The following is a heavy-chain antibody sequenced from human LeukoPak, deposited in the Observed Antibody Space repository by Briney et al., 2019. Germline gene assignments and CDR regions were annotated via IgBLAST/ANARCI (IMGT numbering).Heavy chain of an antibody. CDR2: INPGGGST. J-gene: IGHJ4*02. Sequence: GASVKVSCKASGYTFTGYYIHWVRQAPGQGLEWMGIINPGGGSTSYAQKFQGRVTMTGDTSTSTVYMELSSLRSEDTAVYYCARRGTCSSSSCSLDYWGQGTLVTVSS. CDR3: ARRGTCSSSSCSLDY. D-gene: IGHD2-2*01. CDR1: GYTFTGYY. V-gene: IGHV1-46*01.